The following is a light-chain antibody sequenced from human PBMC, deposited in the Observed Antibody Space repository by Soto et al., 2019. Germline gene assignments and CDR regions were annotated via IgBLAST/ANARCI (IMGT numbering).Light chain of an antibody. V-gene: IGKV3D-15*01. Sequence: EIVLTQSPGTLPLSPGERATLSCRASQSVSNNYLAWYQQKPGQAPRLLIYGASNRATGIPARFSGSGSGTEFTLTISSLQSEDFEIYYCQQYNNWPITFGQGTRLEIK. CDR1: QSVSNN. J-gene: IGKJ5*01. CDR3: QQYNNWPIT. CDR2: GAS.